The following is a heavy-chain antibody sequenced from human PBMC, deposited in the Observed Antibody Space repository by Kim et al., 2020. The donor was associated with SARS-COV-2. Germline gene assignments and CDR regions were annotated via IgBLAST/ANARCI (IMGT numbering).Heavy chain of an antibody. CDR3: ANSFGPPPPYPYSSGQERDY. Sequence: GGSLRLSCAASGFTFSSYAMSWVRQAPGKGLEWVSAISGSGGSTYYADSVKGRFTISRDNSKNTLYLQMNSLRAEDTAVYYCANSFGPPPPYPYSSGQERDYWGQGTLVTVSS. J-gene: IGHJ4*02. CDR2: ISGSGGST. CDR1: GFTFSSYA. V-gene: IGHV3-23*01. D-gene: IGHD6-19*01.